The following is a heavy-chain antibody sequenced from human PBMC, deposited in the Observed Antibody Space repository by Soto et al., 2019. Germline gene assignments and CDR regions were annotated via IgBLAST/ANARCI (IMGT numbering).Heavy chain of an antibody. D-gene: IGHD6-13*01. V-gene: IGHV4-39*01. Sequence: QLQLQESGPGLVKPSETLSLTCTVSGGSISSSSYYWGWIRQPPGKGLEWIGSIYYSGSTYYNPSLKSRVTISVDTSKNQFSLKLSSVTAADTAVYYCARHDSSSWYPWNWFDPWGQGTLVTVSS. J-gene: IGHJ5*02. CDR1: GGSISSSSYY. CDR2: IYYSGST. CDR3: ARHDSSSWYPWNWFDP.